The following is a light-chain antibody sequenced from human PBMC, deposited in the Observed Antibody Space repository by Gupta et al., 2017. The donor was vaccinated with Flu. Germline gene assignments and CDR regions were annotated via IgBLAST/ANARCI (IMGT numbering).Light chain of an antibody. Sequence: DIVMTQSPDSLAVSLGERATINCKSSQSVLYSSNNKDYLAWYQQKPGQPPKLLIYWASTRESGVPDRFSGSGSGTDFTLIISSLQAEDVAVYYCQQDDTTPATFRQGTKVEIK. V-gene: IGKV4-1*01. CDR1: QSVLYSSNNKDY. J-gene: IGKJ1*01. CDR3: QQDDTTPAT. CDR2: WAS.